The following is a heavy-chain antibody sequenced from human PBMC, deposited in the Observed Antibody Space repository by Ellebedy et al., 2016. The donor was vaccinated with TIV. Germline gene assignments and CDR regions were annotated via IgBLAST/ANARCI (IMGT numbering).Heavy chain of an antibody. CDR1: GFTFSSYW. Sequence: PGGFLRLSCAASGFTFSSYWMSWVRQAPGKGLEWVANIKQDGSEKYYVDSVKGRFTISRDDAKNSLYLQMNSLRAEDTAVYYCARVLGWLQLDYWGQGTLVTVSS. CDR2: IKQDGSEK. CDR3: ARVLGWLQLDY. J-gene: IGHJ4*02. D-gene: IGHD5-24*01. V-gene: IGHV3-7*03.